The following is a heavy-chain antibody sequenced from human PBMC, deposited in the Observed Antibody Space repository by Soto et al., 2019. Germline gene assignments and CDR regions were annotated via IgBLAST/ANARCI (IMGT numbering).Heavy chain of an antibody. Sequence: QVQLVQSGAEVKKPGSSVKVSCKASGGTFSSYAISWVRQAPGQGLEWMGGIIPIFGTANYAQKFQGRVTITADESTSTXXMXLXXLRSEDTAVYYCARGPDIVLVPAATNYYYYYGMDVWGQGTTVTVSS. D-gene: IGHD2-2*01. J-gene: IGHJ6*02. CDR3: ARGPDIVLVPAATNYYYYYGMDV. V-gene: IGHV1-69*12. CDR2: IIPIFGTA. CDR1: GGTFSSYA.